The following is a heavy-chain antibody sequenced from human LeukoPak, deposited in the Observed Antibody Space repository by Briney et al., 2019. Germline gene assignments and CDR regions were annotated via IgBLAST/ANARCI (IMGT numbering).Heavy chain of an antibody. CDR2: AYYSGDT. Sequence: SSETLSLTCSVSGGSISRDSYYWGWIRQPPGKGLEWIGSAYYSGDTYYNPSLKSRVTISVDTSRNQFSLKLSSVTAADTGVYYRGRHFSRGWTYHYGMDVWGQGTTVTVSS. J-gene: IGHJ6*02. D-gene: IGHD6-19*01. CDR3: GRHFSRGWTYHYGMDV. V-gene: IGHV4-39*01. CDR1: GGSISRDSYY.